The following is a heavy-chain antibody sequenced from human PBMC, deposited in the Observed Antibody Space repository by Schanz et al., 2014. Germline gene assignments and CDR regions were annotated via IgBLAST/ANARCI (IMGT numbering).Heavy chain of an antibody. J-gene: IGHJ4*02. D-gene: IGHD1-26*01. CDR3: ARDRDQWDGNYLDY. V-gene: IGHV1-18*01. CDR1: GYTFTTYG. Sequence: QVQLVQSGAEVKKPGASMKVSCKASGYTFTTYGISWVRQAPGQGLEWMGWIGGSDGNTNFAQKFQGRVTMTTDTSTSTVYMELRSLTSDDSAVYYCARDRDQWDGNYLDYWGQGTLVTVSS. CDR2: IGGSDGNT.